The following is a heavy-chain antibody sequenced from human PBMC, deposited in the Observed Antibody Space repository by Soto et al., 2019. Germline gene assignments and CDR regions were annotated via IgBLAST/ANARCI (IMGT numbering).Heavy chain of an antibody. V-gene: IGHV1-69*12. D-gene: IGHD4-17*01. Sequence: QVQLVQSGAEVKKPGSSVKVSCKASGGTFSSYAISWVRQAPGQGLEWMGGIIPIFGTANYAQKFQGRVTITAYESTSTAYMALSSLRSEDTAVYYCARVDYGGNGDDYWGQGTLVTVSS. CDR3: ARVDYGGNGDDY. J-gene: IGHJ4*02. CDR1: GGTFSSYA. CDR2: IIPIFGTA.